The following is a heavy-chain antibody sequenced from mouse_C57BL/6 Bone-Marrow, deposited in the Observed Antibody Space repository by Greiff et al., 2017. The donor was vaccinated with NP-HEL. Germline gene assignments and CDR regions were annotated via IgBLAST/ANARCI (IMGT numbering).Heavy chain of an antibody. V-gene: IGHV6-6*01. CDR1: GFTFSDAW. CDR2: IRNKANNHAT. D-gene: IGHD1-1*01. CDR3: TRTTVVARDAMDY. Sequence: EVHLVASGGGLVQPGGSMQLSCAASGFTFSDAWMDWVRQSPVKGLEWVAEIRNKANNHATYYAESVKGRFTISRDDSKSSVYLQMNSLRAEDTGIYYCTRTTVVARDAMDYWGQGTSVTVSS. J-gene: IGHJ4*01.